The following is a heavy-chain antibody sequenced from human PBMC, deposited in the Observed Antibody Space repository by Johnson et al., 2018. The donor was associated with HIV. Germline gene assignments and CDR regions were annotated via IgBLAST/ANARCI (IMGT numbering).Heavy chain of an antibody. CDR2: ISNDGSNK. CDR3: ARDGTTVPSGDAFDI. CDR1: GFTFSSYA. J-gene: IGHJ3*02. Sequence: QVQLVESGGGLVQPGGSLRLSCAASGFTFSSYAIHWVRQAPGKGLEWVAIISNDGSNKYYADSVKGRFTISRDNSKNTLYLQMNSLVAEDTAVYYWARDGTTVPSGDAFDIWGQGTMVTVSS. D-gene: IGHD4-11*01. V-gene: IGHV3-30*04.